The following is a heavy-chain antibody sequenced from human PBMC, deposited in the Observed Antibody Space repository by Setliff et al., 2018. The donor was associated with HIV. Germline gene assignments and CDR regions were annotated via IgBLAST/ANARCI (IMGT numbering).Heavy chain of an antibody. V-gene: IGHV5-51*01. CDR1: GYIFTNFW. CDR3: ARRKSEDSGYGPRYYDF. D-gene: IGHD3-22*01. J-gene: IGHJ4*02. CDR2: VYPGDFDS. Sequence: GESLKISCQASGYIFTNFWIGWVRQMPGKGLEWMGTVYPGDFDSIYKESFQGHVTMSVDKATRTAYLEWSSLKASDTAIYYCARRKSEDSGYGPRYYDFWGQGTLVTVSS.